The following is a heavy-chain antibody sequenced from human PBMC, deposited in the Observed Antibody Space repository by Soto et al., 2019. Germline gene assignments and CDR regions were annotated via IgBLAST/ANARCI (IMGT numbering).Heavy chain of an antibody. CDR1: GYTFTSYG. J-gene: IGHJ6*02. V-gene: IGHV1-18*01. CDR3: AREASSYGSYYYYGMDV. D-gene: IGHD6-6*01. CDR2: ISAYNGNT. Sequence: ASVKVSCKASGYTFTSYGISWVRQAPGQGLEWMGWISAYNGNTNYAQKLQGRVTMTTDTSTSTAYMELRSLRSDDTAVYYCAREASSYGSYYYYGMDVWGQGTTVTVSS.